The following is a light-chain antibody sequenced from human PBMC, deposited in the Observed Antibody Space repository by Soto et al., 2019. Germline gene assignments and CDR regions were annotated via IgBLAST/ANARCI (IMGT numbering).Light chain of an antibody. CDR3: QQYGNSLYT. V-gene: IGKV3-20*01. CDR2: GAS. CDR1: QTVSAGY. Sequence: ETVLTQSPTTLSLSPGDRASLSCRASQTVSAGYLAWYQQRPGQAPRLLIYGASTRATGVPDRFSGSGSGTDFTLTIRRLEPEDFAVYYCQQYGNSLYTFGQGTKVDIK. J-gene: IGKJ2*01.